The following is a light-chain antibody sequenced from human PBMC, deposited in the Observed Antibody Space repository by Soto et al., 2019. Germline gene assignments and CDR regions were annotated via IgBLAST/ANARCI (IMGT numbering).Light chain of an antibody. CDR1: QGVSSL. CDR2: AAS. Sequence: DIQLTQSPSSVSASVGDRVTITCRASQGVSSLLAWYQQRPGKAPKLLIYAASNLQVGVPSRFSGSGSGTDFSLTIISLQPEDFATYYCQQHNAFPLTFGGGTKVEIQ. J-gene: IGKJ4*01. V-gene: IGKV1-12*01. CDR3: QQHNAFPLT.